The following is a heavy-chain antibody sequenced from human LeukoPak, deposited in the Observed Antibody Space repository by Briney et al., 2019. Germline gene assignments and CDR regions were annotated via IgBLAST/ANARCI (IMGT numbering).Heavy chain of an antibody. V-gene: IGHV3-11*01. CDR1: GFTFSDYY. Sequence: PGGSLRLSCAASGFTFSDYYMSWIRQAPGKGLEWVSYISSSGSTIYYADSVKGRFTISRDNAKNSLYPQMNSLRAEDTAVYYCARDFVGSSYYYYYGMDVWGQGTTVTVSS. CDR3: ARDFVGSSYYYYYGMDV. CDR2: ISSSGSTI. D-gene: IGHD1-26*01. J-gene: IGHJ6*02.